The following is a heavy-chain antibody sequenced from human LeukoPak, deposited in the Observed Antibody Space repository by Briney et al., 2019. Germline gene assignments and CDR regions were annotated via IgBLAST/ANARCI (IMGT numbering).Heavy chain of an antibody. V-gene: IGHV3-7*01. Sequence: GGSLRLSCAASGFTFSSYWMSWVRQAPGKGLEWVANIKQDGSGKYYVDSVKGRFTISRDNAKNSLYLQMNSLRAEDTAVYYCARDCSDYVWGSCERDYFDYWGQGTLVTVSS. J-gene: IGHJ4*02. CDR2: IKQDGSGK. D-gene: IGHD3-16*01. CDR1: GFTFSSYW. CDR3: ARDCSDYVWGSCERDYFDY.